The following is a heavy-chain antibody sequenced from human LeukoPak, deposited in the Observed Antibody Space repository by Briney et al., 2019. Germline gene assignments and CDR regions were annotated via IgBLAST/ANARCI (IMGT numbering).Heavy chain of an antibody. D-gene: IGHD1-1*01. Sequence: QPGGSLRLSCAASGFTVSSNYMSWVRQAPGKGLEWVSIIYSGGSTFYADSVKGRFTISRDNSKNTLYLQMNSLRAEDSAVYYCARGGSYLSAFDIWGQGTMVTVSS. CDR1: GFTVSSNY. V-gene: IGHV3-53*01. CDR3: ARGGSYLSAFDI. J-gene: IGHJ3*02. CDR2: IYSGGST.